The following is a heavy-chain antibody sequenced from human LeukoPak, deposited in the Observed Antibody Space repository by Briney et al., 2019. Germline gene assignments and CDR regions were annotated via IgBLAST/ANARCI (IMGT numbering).Heavy chain of an antibody. J-gene: IGHJ4*02. V-gene: IGHV3-23*01. Sequence: GGSLRLSCAASGFTFSSYAMSWVRQAPGKGLEWVSAISGSGGSTYYADSVKGRFTISRHNSKNTLYLQMNSLRAEDTAVYYCATAQYYGDYVFDYWGQGTLVTVSS. CDR1: GFTFSSYA. CDR3: ATAQYYGDYVFDY. D-gene: IGHD4-17*01. CDR2: ISGSGGST.